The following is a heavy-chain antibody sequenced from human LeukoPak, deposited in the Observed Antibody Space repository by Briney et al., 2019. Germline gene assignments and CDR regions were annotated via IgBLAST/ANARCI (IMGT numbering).Heavy chain of an antibody. V-gene: IGHV3-21*01. D-gene: IGHD6-19*01. CDR3: ASSFLVAEDY. J-gene: IGHJ4*02. Sequence: PGGSLRLSYAASGFTFSSYSMNWVRQARGKGLEWVSSISSSSSYIYYADSVKGRFTISRDNAKNSLYLQMNSLRAEDTAVYYCASSFLVAEDYWGQGTLVTVSS. CDR1: GFTFSSYS. CDR2: ISSSSSYI.